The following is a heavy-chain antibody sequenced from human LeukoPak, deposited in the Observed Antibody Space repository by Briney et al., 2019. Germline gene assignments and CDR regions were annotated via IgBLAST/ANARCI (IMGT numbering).Heavy chain of an antibody. CDR2: IDPYTGNT. J-gene: IGHJ4*02. D-gene: IGHD5-12*01. CDR1: GYTFVVYY. CDR3: AREYSASEH. V-gene: IGHV1-2*02. Sequence: ASVKVSCKASGYTFVVYYLHWVRQAPGQGLEWMAWIDPYTGNTHYAQKFQGRITVTRDTSVSTTYMELSWLTSDDTARYYCAREYSASEHWGLGTLVTVSS.